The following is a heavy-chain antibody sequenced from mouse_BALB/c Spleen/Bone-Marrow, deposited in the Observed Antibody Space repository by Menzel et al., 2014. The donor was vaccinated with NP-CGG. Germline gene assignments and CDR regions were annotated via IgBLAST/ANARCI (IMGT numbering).Heavy chain of an antibody. Sequence: QVQLQQSGAELVRPGSSVKISCKASGYAFSSYWMNWVKQRPGQGLEWIGQIYPGDGDTNYNGKFKGKATLTADKSSSTAYMQLSSLTSEDSAVYFCARWITTVVAPYVMDYWGPGTSVTVSS. CDR3: ARWITTVVAPYVMDY. V-gene: IGHV1-80*01. D-gene: IGHD1-1*01. CDR1: GYAFSSYW. J-gene: IGHJ4*01. CDR2: IYPGDGDT.